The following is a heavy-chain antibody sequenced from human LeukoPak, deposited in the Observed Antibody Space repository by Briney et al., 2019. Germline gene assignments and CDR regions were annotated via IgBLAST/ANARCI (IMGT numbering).Heavy chain of an antibody. D-gene: IGHD3-10*01. CDR3: AKDWVGVTMVRGEGGYFDY. Sequence: GGSLRLSWAAAGFTLSSYAMSWVRQAPGKGLEWVSAISDSGNKYHADSVKGGFTIPRDSSKNTLYLQMNSLRAEDTAVYYCAKDWVGVTMVRGEGGYFDYWGQGTLVTVSS. J-gene: IGHJ4*02. V-gene: IGHV3-23*01. CDR2: ISDSGNK. CDR1: GFTLSSYA.